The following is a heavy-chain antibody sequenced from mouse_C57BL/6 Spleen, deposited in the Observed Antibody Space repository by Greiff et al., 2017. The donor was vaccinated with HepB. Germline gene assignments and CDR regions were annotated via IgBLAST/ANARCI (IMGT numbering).Heavy chain of an antibody. V-gene: IGHV5-17*01. CDR2: ISSGSSTI. D-gene: IGHD1-1*01. CDR3: ASPSSYYGSSYYAMDY. J-gene: IGHJ4*01. CDR1: GFTFSDYG. Sequence: EVKLVESGGGLVKPGGSLKLSCAASGFTFSDYGMHWVRQAPEKGLEWVAYISSGSSTIYHADTVKGRLTISRDNDKNTLFLHMTSLRSEDTAMYYCASPSSYYGSSYYAMDYWGQGTSVTVSS.